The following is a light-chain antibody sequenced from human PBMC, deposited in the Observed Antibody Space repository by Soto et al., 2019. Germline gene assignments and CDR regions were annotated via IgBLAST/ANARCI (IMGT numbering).Light chain of an antibody. V-gene: IGLV1-40*01. CDR3: QSYDSSLNWV. J-gene: IGLJ3*02. CDR2: GNS. Sequence: QSVLTQPPSVSWAPGQRVTISCTGSSSNIGAGYDVHWYQQLPGTAPKLLIYGNSNRPSGVPDRFSGSKSGTSASLAITGLQAEDEADYYCQSYDSSLNWVFGGGTKLTV. CDR1: SSNIGAGYD.